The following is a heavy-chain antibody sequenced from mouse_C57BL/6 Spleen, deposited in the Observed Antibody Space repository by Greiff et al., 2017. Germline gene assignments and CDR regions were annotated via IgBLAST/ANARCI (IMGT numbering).Heavy chain of an antibody. J-gene: IGHJ3*01. CDR2: INPNNGGT. D-gene: IGHD2-4*01. V-gene: IGHV1-18*01. CDR3: ARVAGYYDYWFGD. CDR1: GYTFTDYN. Sequence: DVKLQESGPELVKPGASVKIPCKASGYTFTDYNMDWVKQSHGKSLEWIGDINPNNGGTIYNQKFKGKATLTVDKSSSTAYMELRSLTSEDTAVYCGARVAGYYDYWFGDWGQGTLVTVSA.